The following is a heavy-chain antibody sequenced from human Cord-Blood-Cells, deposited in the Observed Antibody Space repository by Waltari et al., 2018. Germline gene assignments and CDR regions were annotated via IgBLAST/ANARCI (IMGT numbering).Heavy chain of an antibody. V-gene: IGHV1-8*03. CDR2: MNPNSGNT. D-gene: IGHD3-3*01. CDR1: GYTFTSYD. J-gene: IGHJ4*02. Sequence: QVQLVQSGAEVKKPGASVKVSCKASGYTFTSYDINWVRQATGQGLEWMGWMNPNSGNTGYAQKFQGRVTITRNTSLSTAYMELSSLRSEDTAVYYCARGGYDFWSGSSNIDYWGQGTLVTVSS. CDR3: ARGGYDFWSGSSNIDY.